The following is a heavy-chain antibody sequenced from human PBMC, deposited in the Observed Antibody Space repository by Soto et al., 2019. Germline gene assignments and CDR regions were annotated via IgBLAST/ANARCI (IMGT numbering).Heavy chain of an antibody. V-gene: IGHV2-5*02. D-gene: IGHD3-10*01. Sequence: QITLKESGPTLVKPTQTLTLTCTFSGFSLRTSGVGVGWIRQPPGKALEWLALIYWDDDKRYSPSLKSRLTITKDTSKNQVVLTMTNMDPVDTATYYCVHTGILWFGEVFDNWLDPWGQGTLVTVSS. J-gene: IGHJ5*02. CDR1: GFSLRTSGVG. CDR2: IYWDDDK. CDR3: VHTGILWFGEVFDNWLDP.